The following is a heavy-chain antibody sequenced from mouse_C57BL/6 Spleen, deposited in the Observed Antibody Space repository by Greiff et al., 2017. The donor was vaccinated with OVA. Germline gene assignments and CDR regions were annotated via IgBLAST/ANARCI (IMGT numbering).Heavy chain of an antibody. CDR1: GYTFTSYW. CDR3: ARDYYSNYVFAY. D-gene: IGHD2-5*01. J-gene: IGHJ3*01. Sequence: QVQLQQPGAELVKPGASVKLSCKASGYTFTSYWMQWVKQRPGQGLEWIGEIDPSDSYTNYNQKFKGKATLTVDTSSSTAYMQLSSLTSEDSAVYYCARDYYSNYVFAYWGQGTLVTVSA. CDR2: IDPSDSYT. V-gene: IGHV1-50*01.